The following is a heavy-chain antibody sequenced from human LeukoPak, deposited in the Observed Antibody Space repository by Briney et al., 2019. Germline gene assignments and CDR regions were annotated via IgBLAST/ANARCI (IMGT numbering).Heavy chain of an antibody. J-gene: IGHJ4*02. Sequence: GGSLRLSCAASGFTFSSYSMNWVRQAPGKGLEWVSYISSSSSTIYYADSVKGRFTISRDNAKNSLYLQMNSLRAEDTAVYYCARDQASDYVWGSYRYSGYFDYWGQGTLVTVSS. CDR3: ARDQASDYVWGSYRYSGYFDY. CDR2: ISSSSSTI. CDR1: GFTFSSYS. V-gene: IGHV3-48*01. D-gene: IGHD3-16*02.